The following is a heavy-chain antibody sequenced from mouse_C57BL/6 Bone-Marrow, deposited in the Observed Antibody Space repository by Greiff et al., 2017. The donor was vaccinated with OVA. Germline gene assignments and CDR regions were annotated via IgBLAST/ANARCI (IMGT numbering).Heavy chain of an antibody. CDR1: GYAFSSSW. V-gene: IGHV1-82*01. CDR3: ARKLRSFYYFDY. D-gene: IGHD1-1*01. J-gene: IGHJ2*01. Sequence: QVQLQQSGPELVKPGASVKISCKASGYAFSSSWMNWVKQRPGKGLEWIGRIYPGDGDTNYNGKFKGKATLTADKSSSTAYMQLSSLTSEDSAVYFCARKLRSFYYFDYWGQGTTLTVSS. CDR2: IYPGDGDT.